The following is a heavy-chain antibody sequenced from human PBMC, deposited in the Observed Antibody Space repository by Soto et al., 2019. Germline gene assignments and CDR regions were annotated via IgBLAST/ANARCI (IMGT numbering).Heavy chain of an antibody. D-gene: IGHD2-2*01. CDR2: IYHSGST. Sequence: QLQLQESGSGLVKPSQTLSLTCAVSGGSISSGGYSWSWIRQPPGKGLEWIGYIYHSGSTYYNPSNTSRVTISVDRSKNHFSLNLSSVTAAVTAVYYFAIARIPASRFGWFDPWGQGTLVTVSS. J-gene: IGHJ5*02. CDR3: AIARIPASRFGWFDP. CDR1: GGSISSGGYS. V-gene: IGHV4-30-2*01.